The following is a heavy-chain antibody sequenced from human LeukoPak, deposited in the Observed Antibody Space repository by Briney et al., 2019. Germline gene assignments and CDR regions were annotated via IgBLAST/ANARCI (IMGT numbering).Heavy chain of an antibody. J-gene: IGHJ6*03. D-gene: IGHD2-2*01. Sequence: PGGSLRLSCAASGFTFSSYSMNWVRQAPGKGLEWVSSISSSSSYIYYADSVKGRFTISRDNAKNSLYLQMNSLRAEDTAVYYCARANFVVPAAIRPYYYYMDVWGKGTTVTVSS. CDR2: ISSSSSYI. CDR3: ARANFVVPAAIRPYYYYMDV. CDR1: GFTFSSYS. V-gene: IGHV3-21*01.